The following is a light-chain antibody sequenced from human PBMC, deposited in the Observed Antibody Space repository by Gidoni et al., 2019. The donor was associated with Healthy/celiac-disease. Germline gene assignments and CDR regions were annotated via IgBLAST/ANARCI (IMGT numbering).Light chain of an antibody. J-gene: IGLJ2*01. CDR2: QDS. Sequence: SYELTQPPSVSVSPGQTASITCSGDKLWNKYACWYQKKPGQSTVLVIYQDSKRPSGIPERFSGSNSGNTATLTIIGTQAMDEADYYCQAWDSSTKFGGGTKLTVL. CDR3: QAWDSSTK. CDR1: KLWNKY. V-gene: IGLV3-1*01.